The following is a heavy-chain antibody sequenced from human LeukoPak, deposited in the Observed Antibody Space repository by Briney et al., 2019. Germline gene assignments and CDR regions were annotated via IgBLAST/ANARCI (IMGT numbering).Heavy chain of an antibody. CDR3: AKAPYGDLSDY. Sequence: GRSLRLSCAASGFTFDDYAMHWVRQAPGKGLEWVSGISWNSGSIGYADSVKGRFTISRDNAKNSLYLQMNSLRAEDTALYYCAKAPYGDLSDYWGQGTLVTVSS. CDR1: GFTFDDYA. CDR2: ISWNSGSI. D-gene: IGHD4-17*01. J-gene: IGHJ4*02. V-gene: IGHV3-9*01.